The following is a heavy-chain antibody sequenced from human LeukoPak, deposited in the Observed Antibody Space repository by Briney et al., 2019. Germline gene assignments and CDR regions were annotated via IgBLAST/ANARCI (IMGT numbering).Heavy chain of an antibody. J-gene: IGHJ6*03. CDR1: GYTFTSYG. CDR2: ISAYNGNT. D-gene: IGHD3-10*01. CDR3: ARLTYGSGSYDRPHYYYYMDV. Sequence: ASVKVSCKASGYTFTSYGISWVRQAPGQGLEWMGWISAYNGNTNYAQKLQGRVTMTTDTSTSTAYMELRSLRSDDTAVYYCARLTYGSGSYDRPHYYYYMDVWGKGTTVTVSS. V-gene: IGHV1-18*01.